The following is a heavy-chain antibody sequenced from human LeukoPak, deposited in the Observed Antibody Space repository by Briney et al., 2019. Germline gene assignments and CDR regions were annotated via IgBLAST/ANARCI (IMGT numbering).Heavy chain of an antibody. J-gene: IGHJ4*02. CDR2: TYYRSKWYN. V-gene: IGHV6-1*01. Sequence: SQTLSLTCAISGDSVSSNSAAWNWIRQSPSRGLEWLGRTYYRSKWYNDYAVSVKSRITINPDTSKNQFSLQLNSVTPEDTAVYYCARDLGCSGGSCYSGPSDYWGQGTLVTVSS. CDR3: ARDLGCSGGSCYSGPSDY. CDR1: GDSVSSNSAA. D-gene: IGHD2-15*01.